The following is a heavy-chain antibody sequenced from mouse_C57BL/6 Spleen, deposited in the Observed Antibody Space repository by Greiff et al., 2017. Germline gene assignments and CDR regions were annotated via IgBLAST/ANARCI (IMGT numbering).Heavy chain of an antibody. V-gene: IGHV1-64*01. D-gene: IGHD1-1*01. Sequence: QVQLQQPGAELVKPGASVKLSCKASGYTFTSYWMHWVKQRPGQGLEWIGMINPNSGSTNYNEKFKSKATLTVDKSSSTAYMQLSSLTSEDSAVYYCARDYYGSSPYYFDYWGQGTTLTVSS. J-gene: IGHJ2*01. CDR3: ARDYYGSSPYYFDY. CDR1: GYTFTSYW. CDR2: INPNSGST.